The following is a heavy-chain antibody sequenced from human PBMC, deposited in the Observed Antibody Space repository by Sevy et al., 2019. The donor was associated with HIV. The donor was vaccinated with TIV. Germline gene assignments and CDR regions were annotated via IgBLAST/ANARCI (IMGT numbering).Heavy chain of an antibody. D-gene: IGHD6-13*01. CDR1: GFTVSSNY. J-gene: IGHJ4*02. Sequence: GGSLRLSCAASGFTVSSNYMSWVHQAPGKGLEWVSVIYSGGSTYYADSVKGRFTISRDNSKNTLYLQMNSLRAEDTAVYYCATGRYSSSWYLDYWGQGTLVTVSS. CDR3: ATGRYSSSWYLDY. CDR2: IYSGGST. V-gene: IGHV3-53*01.